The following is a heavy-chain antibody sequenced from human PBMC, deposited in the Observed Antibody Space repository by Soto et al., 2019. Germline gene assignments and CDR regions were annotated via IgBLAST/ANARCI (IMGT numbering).Heavy chain of an antibody. CDR3: ARGRGIFGVVTNYGMDV. J-gene: IGHJ6*02. V-gene: IGHV4-59*01. Sequence: PSETLSLTCTVSGGSISSYYWSWIRQPPGKGLEWIGYIYYSGSTNYNPSLKSRVTISVDTSKNQFSLKLSSVTAADTAVYYCARGRGIFGVVTNYGMDVWGQGTTVTVSS. CDR2: IYYSGST. CDR1: GGSISSYY. D-gene: IGHD3-3*01.